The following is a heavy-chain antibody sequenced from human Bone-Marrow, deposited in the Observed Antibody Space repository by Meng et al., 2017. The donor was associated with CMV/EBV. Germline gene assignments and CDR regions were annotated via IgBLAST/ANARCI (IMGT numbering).Heavy chain of an antibody. CDR1: GFTFSSYS. CDR3: ARDNVPAAIISWFDP. D-gene: IGHD2-2*01. Sequence: LSLTCAASGFTFSSYSMNWVRQAPGKGLEWVSSISSSSSYIYYADSVKGRFTISRDNAKNSLYLQTNSLRAEDTAVYYCARDNVPAAIISWFDPWGQGTLVTAPQ. V-gene: IGHV3-21*01. CDR2: ISSSSSYI. J-gene: IGHJ5*02.